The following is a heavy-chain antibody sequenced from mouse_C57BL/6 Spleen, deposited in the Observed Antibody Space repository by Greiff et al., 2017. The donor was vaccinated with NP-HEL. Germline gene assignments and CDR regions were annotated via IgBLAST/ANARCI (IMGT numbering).Heavy chain of an antibody. CDR3: ARVRGDYFDY. V-gene: IGHV1-52*01. CDR1: GYTFTSYW. J-gene: IGHJ2*01. CDR2: IDPSDSET. Sequence: VQLKQPGAELVRPGSSVKLSCKASGYTFTSYWMHWVKQRPIQGLEWIGNIDPSDSETHYNQKFKDKATLTVDKSSSTAYMQLSSLTSEDSAVYYCARVRGDYFDYWGQGTTLTVSS.